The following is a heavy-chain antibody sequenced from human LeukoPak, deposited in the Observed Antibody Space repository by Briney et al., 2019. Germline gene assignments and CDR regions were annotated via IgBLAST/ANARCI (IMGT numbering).Heavy chain of an antibody. J-gene: IGHJ4*02. V-gene: IGHV3-48*01. D-gene: IGHD3-10*01. Sequence: GGSLRLSCSASGFTFSSYYMTWVRQAPGKGLEWVSHISGTSDTTYYADSVKGRFSISRDNSKNTLYLQMNSLRAEDTAVYYCASDIYGSVYWGQGTLVTVSS. CDR1: GFTFSSYY. CDR3: ASDIYGSVY. CDR2: ISGTSDTT.